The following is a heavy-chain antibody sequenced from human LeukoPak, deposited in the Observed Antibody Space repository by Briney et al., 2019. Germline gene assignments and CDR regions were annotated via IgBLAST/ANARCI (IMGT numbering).Heavy chain of an antibody. D-gene: IGHD6-13*01. CDR2: MNPNSGNT. Sequence: ASLKVSCKASGYTFSSYDINWVRQATGQGLEWMGWMNPNSGNTGYAQKFQGRVTITRNTSISTAYMELSSLRSEDTAVYYCARGQKNPLRISSRTYYFDYWGQGTLVTVSS. CDR3: ARGQKNPLRISSRTYYFDY. CDR1: GYTFSSYD. J-gene: IGHJ4*02. V-gene: IGHV1-8*03.